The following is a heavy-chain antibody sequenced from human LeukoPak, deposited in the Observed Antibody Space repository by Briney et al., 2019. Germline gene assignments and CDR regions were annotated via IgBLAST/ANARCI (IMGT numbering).Heavy chain of an antibody. CDR3: ARSHQVSGSFDY. CDR2: ISSSSSYI. J-gene: IGHJ4*02. D-gene: IGHD3-22*01. CDR1: GFTFSSYS. Sequence: GGSLRLSCAASGFTFSSYSMNWVRQAQGKGLEWGSSISSSSSYIYYADSVKGRFTISRDNAKNSLYLQMNSLRAEDTAVYYCARSHQVSGSFDYWGQGTLVTVSS. V-gene: IGHV3-21*01.